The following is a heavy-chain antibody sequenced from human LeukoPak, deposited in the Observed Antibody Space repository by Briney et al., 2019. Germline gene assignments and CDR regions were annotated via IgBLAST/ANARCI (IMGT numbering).Heavy chain of an antibody. J-gene: IGHJ4*02. CDR2: INHSGST. Sequence: PSETLSLTCAVYGGSFSGYYWSWIRQPPGKGLEWIGEINHSGSTNYNPSLKSRVTISVDTSKNQFSLKLSSVTAADTAVYYCARLWFGEGYFDYWGQGTLVTVAS. CDR3: ARLWFGEGYFDY. CDR1: GGSFSGYY. D-gene: IGHD3-10*01. V-gene: IGHV4-34*01.